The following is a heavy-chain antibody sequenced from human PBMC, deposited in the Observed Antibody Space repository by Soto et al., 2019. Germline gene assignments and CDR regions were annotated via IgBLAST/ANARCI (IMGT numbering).Heavy chain of an antibody. D-gene: IGHD2-8*01. CDR2: LNPKSGGT. V-gene: IGHV1-2*04. CDR1: GYSFTDYH. Sequence: QVQLVQSGAAVTKPGASVKVSCKASGYSFTDYHIHWVRQAPGQGLEWLGRLNPKSGGTSTAQKFQGWVTMTTDTSISTASMELTRLTSDDTAIYYCARGDSTDCSNGVCSFFYNHEMDVWGQGTTVTVSS. J-gene: IGHJ6*02. CDR3: ARGDSTDCSNGVCSFFYNHEMDV.